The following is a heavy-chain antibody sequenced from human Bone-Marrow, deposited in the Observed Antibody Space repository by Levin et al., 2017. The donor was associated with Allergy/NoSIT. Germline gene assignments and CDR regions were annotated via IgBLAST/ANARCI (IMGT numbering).Heavy chain of an antibody. D-gene: IGHD6-25*01. J-gene: IGHJ6*02. Sequence: SETLSLTCSVSGASVSSSTYYWGWVRQPPGKGLEWIATVYYGGSTYYNLSLKSRVSMSLDTSKRQFSLKLTSVTAADTATYYCARHRPYPSGWPLMDVWGQGTTVIVSS. V-gene: IGHV4-39*01. CDR3: ARHRPYPSGWPLMDV. CDR2: VYYGGST. CDR1: GASVSSSTYY.